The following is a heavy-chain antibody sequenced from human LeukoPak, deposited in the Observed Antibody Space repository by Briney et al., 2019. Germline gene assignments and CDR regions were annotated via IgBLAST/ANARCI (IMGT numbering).Heavy chain of an antibody. CDR1: GYTFTSHG. V-gene: IGHV1-18*01. CDR2: INAYNGNT. J-gene: IGHJ6*02. D-gene: IGHD5-18*01. Sequence: ASVRVSCKASGYTFTSHGISWVRQAPGQGGEGMGWINAYNGNTNYAQKLQGRVTMTTDTSTSTAYMELRSLRSDDTAVYYCATDTVMVGVTYYYYAMDVWGQGTTVTVSS. CDR3: ATDTVMVGVTYYYYAMDV.